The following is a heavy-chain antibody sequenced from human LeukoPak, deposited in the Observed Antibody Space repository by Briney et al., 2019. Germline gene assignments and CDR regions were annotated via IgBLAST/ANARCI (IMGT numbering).Heavy chain of an antibody. D-gene: IGHD3-9*01. V-gene: IGHV3-23*01. Sequence: PGGSLRLSCAASGSTFSSYAMSWVRQAPGKGLEWVSAISGSGGSTYYADSVKGRFTISRDNSKNTLYLQMNSLRAEDTAVYYCAKVARYYDILTGYFDYWGQGTLVTVSS. CDR3: AKVARYYDILTGYFDY. J-gene: IGHJ4*02. CDR1: GSTFSSYA. CDR2: ISGSGGST.